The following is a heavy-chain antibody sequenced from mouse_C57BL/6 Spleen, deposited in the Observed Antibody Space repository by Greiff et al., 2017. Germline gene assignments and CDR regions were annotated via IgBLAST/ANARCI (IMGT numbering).Heavy chain of an antibody. Sequence: EVKLEESGGDLVKPGGSLKLSCAASGFTFSSYGMSWVRQTPDKRLEWVATISSGGSYTYYPDSVKGRFTISRDNAKNTLYLQMSSLKSEDTAMYYCARPGRGKNYFDYWGQGTTLTVSS. V-gene: IGHV5-6*02. D-gene: IGHD1-1*01. CDR1: GFTFSSYG. J-gene: IGHJ2*01. CDR3: ARPGRGKNYFDY. CDR2: ISSGGSYT.